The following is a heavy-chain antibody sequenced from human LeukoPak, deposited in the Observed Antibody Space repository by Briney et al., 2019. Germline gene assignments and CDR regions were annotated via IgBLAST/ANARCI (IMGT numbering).Heavy chain of an antibody. J-gene: IGHJ4*02. D-gene: IGHD3-10*01. Sequence: GGSLRLSCAASGFTFSSYEMNWVRQAPGKGLEWVSYISSSGSIIYYADFVKGRFTISRDNAKNSLYLQMNSLRAEDTALYYCARDLRLGELLAPATLNWGQGTLVTVSS. CDR3: ARDLRLGELLAPATLN. V-gene: IGHV3-48*03. CDR1: GFTFSSYE. CDR2: ISSSGSII.